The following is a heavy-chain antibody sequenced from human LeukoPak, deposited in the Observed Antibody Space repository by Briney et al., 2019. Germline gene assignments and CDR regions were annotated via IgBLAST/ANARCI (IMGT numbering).Heavy chain of an antibody. CDR1: GFTFDDYT. V-gene: IGHV3-43*01. Sequence: GGSLRLSCAASGFTFDDYTMHWVRQAPGKGLEWVSLISWDGGSTYYADSVKGRFTISRDNSKNSLYLQMNSLRTEDTALYYCAKDRGGGSYLFDYWGQGTLVTVSP. CDR2: ISWDGGST. CDR3: AKDRGGGSYLFDY. J-gene: IGHJ4*02. D-gene: IGHD1-26*01.